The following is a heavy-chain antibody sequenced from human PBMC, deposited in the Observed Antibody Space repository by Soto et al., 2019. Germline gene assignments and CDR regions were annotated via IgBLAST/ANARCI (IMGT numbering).Heavy chain of an antibody. V-gene: IGHV1-2*02. J-gene: IGHJ5*02. CDR1: GYTFTGYY. Sequence: QVQLVQSGAEVKKPGASVKVSCKASGYTFTGYYMHWVRQAPGQGLEWRGWINPNSGGTNNAQKFQGRVTMTRDTSISTAYMELSRLRSDDTAVYYCARDRKGDPQGFDPWGQGTLVTVSS. D-gene: IGHD3-16*01. CDR2: INPNSGGT. CDR3: ARDRKGDPQGFDP.